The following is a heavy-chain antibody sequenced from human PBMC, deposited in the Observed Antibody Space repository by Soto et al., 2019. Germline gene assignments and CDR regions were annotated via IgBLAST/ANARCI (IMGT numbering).Heavy chain of an antibody. CDR3: ARDYLWAFDF. CDR2: MNPNSGNT. V-gene: IGHV1-8*02. J-gene: IGHJ4*01. CDR1: GYTFTSYY. D-gene: IGHD3-10*01. Sequence: ASVKVSCKASGYTFTSYYMHWVRQAPGQGLEWMGWMNPNSGNTGYAQKFQGRVTMTRNTSISTAYMELSSLRSEDTAVYYCARDYLWAFDFWSQGALVTVSS.